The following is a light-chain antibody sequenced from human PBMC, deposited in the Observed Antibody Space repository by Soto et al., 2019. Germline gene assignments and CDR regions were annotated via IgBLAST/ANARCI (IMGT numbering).Light chain of an antibody. V-gene: IGLV4-60*02. CDR2: LEGSGSY. Sequence: QLVLTQSSSASASLGSSVKLTCTLSSGHSTYIIAWHQQQPGKAPRYLMKLEGSGSYNKGSGIPDRFSGSSSGADRYLTISNLPFEDEADYYCETWDTNVVVFGGGTKLTVL. CDR3: ETWDTNVVV. CDR1: SGHSTYI. J-gene: IGLJ2*01.